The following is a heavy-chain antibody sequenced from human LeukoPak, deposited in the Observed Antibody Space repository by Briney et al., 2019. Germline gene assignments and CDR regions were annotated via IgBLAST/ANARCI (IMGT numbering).Heavy chain of an antibody. J-gene: IGHJ5*02. CDR3: AREFGDYDFWSAGPPGAWFDP. V-gene: IGHV4-4*07. Sequence: SETLSLTCTVSGGSITSYYWSWIRQPAGKGLEWIGRIYTSGSTNYNPSLKSRVTISVDTSKNQFSLKLSSVTAADTAVYYCAREFGDYDFWSAGPPGAWFDPWGQGTLVTVSS. CDR1: GGSITSYY. D-gene: IGHD3-3*01. CDR2: IYTSGST.